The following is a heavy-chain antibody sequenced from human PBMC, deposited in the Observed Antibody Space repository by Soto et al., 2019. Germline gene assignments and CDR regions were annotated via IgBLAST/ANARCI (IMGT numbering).Heavy chain of an antibody. J-gene: IGHJ4*02. Sequence: EVQLVESGGGWVQPGRSLRLSCAASGFTFDDYAMHWVRQAPGKGLEWVSGIAFNSGNTAYADSVKGRFTISRDNAKNSLYLQMNSLRSEDTALYYCAKDLRTSWIFGNFDAGGQGTLVTGSS. CDR1: GFTFDDYA. D-gene: IGHD3-3*01. CDR3: AKDLRTSWIFGNFDA. V-gene: IGHV3-9*01. CDR2: IAFNSGNT.